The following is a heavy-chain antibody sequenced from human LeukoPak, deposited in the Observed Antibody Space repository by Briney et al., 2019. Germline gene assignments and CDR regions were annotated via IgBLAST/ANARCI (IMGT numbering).Heavy chain of an antibody. CDR3: ASATVVTGGGNY. CDR2: INHSGST. CDR1: GDSMNEYY. D-gene: IGHD4-23*01. Sequence: SETLSLTCTVSGDSMNEYYWSWIRQPPGKGLEWIGEINHSGSTNYNPSLKSRVTISVDTSKNQFSLKLSSVTAADTAVYYRASATVVTGGGNYWGQGTLVTVSS. V-gene: IGHV4-34*01. J-gene: IGHJ4*02.